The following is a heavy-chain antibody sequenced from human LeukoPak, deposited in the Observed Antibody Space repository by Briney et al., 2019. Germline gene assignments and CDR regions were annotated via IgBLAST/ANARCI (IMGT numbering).Heavy chain of an antibody. CDR3: ARALGAFDI. Sequence: SETLSLTCAVYGGSFSGYYWSWIRQPPGKGLEWIGEINHSGSTNYNPSLKSRVTISVDTSKNQFSLKLNSVTAADTAVYYCARALGAFDIWGQGTMVTVSS. CDR1: GGSFSGYY. V-gene: IGHV4-34*01. CDR2: INHSGST. J-gene: IGHJ3*02.